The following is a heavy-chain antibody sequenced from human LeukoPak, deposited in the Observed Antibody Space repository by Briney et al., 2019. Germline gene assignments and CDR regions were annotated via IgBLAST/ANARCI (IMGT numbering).Heavy chain of an antibody. Sequence: GGSLRLSCAASGFTFSSYTMSWVRQAPGKGLEWVSTITTSDGNTYYADSVKGRFTVSRDNSENTLYLQMNSLRAEDTAVYYCAKDGGLWVSAHWGDSWGRGTLSPSPQ. CDR3: AKDGGLWVSAHWGDS. J-gene: IGHJ4*02. CDR2: ITTSDGNT. CDR1: GFTFSSYT. V-gene: IGHV3-23*01. D-gene: IGHD7-27*01.